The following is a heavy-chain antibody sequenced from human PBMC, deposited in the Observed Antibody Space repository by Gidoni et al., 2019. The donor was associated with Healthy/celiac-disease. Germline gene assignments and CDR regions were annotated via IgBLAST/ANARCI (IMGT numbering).Heavy chain of an antibody. Sequence: QVQLVQSGAEVKKPGSSVKVSCKSSGGTFRSYASSWVRQAPGQGLEWRGGIIPIFGTANYAQKFQGRVTMTADESTSTAYMELSRLRSEDTAVYYCSSITGTTSDNYWGQGTLVTVSS. D-gene: IGHD1-20*01. J-gene: IGHJ4*02. CDR3: SSITGTTSDNY. CDR2: IIPIFGTA. V-gene: IGHV1-69*01. CDR1: GGTFRSYA.